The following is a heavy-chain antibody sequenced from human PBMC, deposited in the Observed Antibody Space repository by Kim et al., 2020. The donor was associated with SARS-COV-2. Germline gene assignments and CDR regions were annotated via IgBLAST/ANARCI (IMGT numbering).Heavy chain of an antibody. V-gene: IGHV4-34*01. D-gene: IGHD1-26*01. CDR2: INHSGST. J-gene: IGHJ4*02. CDR1: GGSFSGYY. Sequence: SETLSLTCAVYGGSFSGYYWSWIRQPPGKGLEWIGEINHSGSTNYNPSLKSRVTISVDTSKNQFSLKLSSVTAADTAVYYCARGRGIVDYWGQGTLVTVSS. CDR3: ARGRGIVDY.